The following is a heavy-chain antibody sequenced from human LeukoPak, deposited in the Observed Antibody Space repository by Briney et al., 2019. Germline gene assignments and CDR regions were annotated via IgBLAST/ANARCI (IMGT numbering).Heavy chain of an antibody. CDR3: ARAGGPGTVDY. CDR2: INHDGRET. J-gene: IGHJ4*02. V-gene: IGHV3-7*03. CDR1: GFTFSDYW. D-gene: IGHD1-26*01. Sequence: GGSLRLSCEASGFTFSDYWMSWVRQAPGKGLEWVANINHDGRETYYVDSVKGRFTISRDNAKNSLFLQMNSLRVGDTAVYYCARAGGPGTVDYWGQGTLLTVSS.